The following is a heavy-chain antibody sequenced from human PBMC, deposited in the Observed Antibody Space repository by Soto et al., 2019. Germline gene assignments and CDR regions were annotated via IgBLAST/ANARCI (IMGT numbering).Heavy chain of an antibody. CDR1: GFTFSSYA. J-gene: IGHJ4*02. CDR2: IWYDGSNK. Sequence: QVQLVESGGGVVQPGRSLRLSCAASGFTFSSYAMHWVSQAPGNGLEWVAVIWYDGSNKNYADSVKGRFTISRDTSKNTLYLQMNSLRTEDTAVYYCAKARHGSGTYSDFDYWGQGILVTVSS. D-gene: IGHD3-10*01. V-gene: IGHV3-30*18. CDR3: AKARHGSGTYSDFDY.